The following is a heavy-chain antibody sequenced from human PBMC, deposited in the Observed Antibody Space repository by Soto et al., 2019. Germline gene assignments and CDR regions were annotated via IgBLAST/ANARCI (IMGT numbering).Heavy chain of an antibody. Sequence: SETLSLTCTVSGGSISSSSYYWGWIRQPPGKGLEWIGSIYYSGSTYYNPSLKSRVTISVDTSKNQFSLKLSSVTAADTAVYYCTDNGPGGWGQGTLVTVYS. CDR2: IYYSGST. CDR3: TDNGPGG. CDR1: GGSISSSSYY. D-gene: IGHD2-8*01. V-gene: IGHV4-39*01. J-gene: IGHJ4*02.